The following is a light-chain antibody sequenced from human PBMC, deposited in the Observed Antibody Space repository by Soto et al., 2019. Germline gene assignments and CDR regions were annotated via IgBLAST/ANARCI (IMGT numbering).Light chain of an antibody. CDR3: QQYNSLWT. CDR2: DAS. Sequence: DIQMTQSPSTLSASVGDRVTITCRASQSISSWLAWYQQKPWKAPKLLIYDASSLESGVTSRFSGSGSGTEFTLTISSLQPDDFATYYCQQYNSLWTFGQGTKVEIK. J-gene: IGKJ1*01. V-gene: IGKV1-5*01. CDR1: QSISSW.